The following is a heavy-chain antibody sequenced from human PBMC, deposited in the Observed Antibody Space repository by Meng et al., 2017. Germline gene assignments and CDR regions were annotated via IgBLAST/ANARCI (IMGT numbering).Heavy chain of an antibody. D-gene: IGHD6-19*01. CDR1: GFTFSSYS. V-gene: IGHV3-21*04. CDR3: ARKAVAGDLLSAFDI. CDR2: ISSSSSYI. Sequence: GESLKISCAASGFTFSSYSMNWVRQAPGKGLEWVSSISSSSSYIYYADSVKGRFTISRDNAKNSLYLQMNSLRAEDTAVYYCARKAVAGDLLSAFDIWGQGTMVTVSS. J-gene: IGHJ3*02.